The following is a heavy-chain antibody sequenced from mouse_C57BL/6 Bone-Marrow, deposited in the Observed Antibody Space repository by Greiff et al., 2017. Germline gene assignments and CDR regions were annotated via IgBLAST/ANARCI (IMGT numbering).Heavy chain of an antibody. D-gene: IGHD2-3*01. CDR3: ERQKWDGYYVDWYFDV. V-gene: IGHV1-69*01. CDR2: IDPSDSYT. CDR1: GYTFTSYW. J-gene: IGHJ1*03. Sequence: QVQLQQPGAELVMPGASVKLSCKASGYTFTSYWMHWVKQRPGQGLEWIGEIDPSDSYTNYNQKFKGKSTLTVDKSSSTAYMQLSSLTSEDAAVYYGERQKWDGYYVDWYFDVWGTGTTVTVSS.